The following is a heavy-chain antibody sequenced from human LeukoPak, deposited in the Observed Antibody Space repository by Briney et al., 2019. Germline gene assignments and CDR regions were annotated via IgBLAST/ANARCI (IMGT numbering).Heavy chain of an antibody. CDR3: ARWPYRGDNSPIDL. CDR1: GFTFGTYN. V-gene: IGHV3-21*01. CDR2: ISSSGSDT. J-gene: IGHJ5*02. Sequence: KVGGSLRLSCAASGFTFGTYNMNWVRQAPGKGLEWVSSISSSGSDTYYADSVKGRFPISRDNAKNSLYLQMNSLGAEDSAVYYFARWPYRGDNSPIDLWGQGTLVTVSS. D-gene: IGHD4-23*01.